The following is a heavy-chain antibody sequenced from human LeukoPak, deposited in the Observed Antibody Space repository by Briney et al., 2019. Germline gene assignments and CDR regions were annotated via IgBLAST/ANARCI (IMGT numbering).Heavy chain of an antibody. CDR2: IYSGGST. CDR1: GFTVSSNC. V-gene: IGHV3-53*01. J-gene: IGHJ5*02. Sequence: GSLRLSCAASGFTVSSNCMSWVRQAPGKGLEWVSVIYSGGSTYYADSVKGRFTISRDNSKNTLYLQMNSLRAEDTAVYYCAQGGVFRWFDPWGQGTLVTVSS. D-gene: IGHD2-8*01. CDR3: AQGGVFRWFDP.